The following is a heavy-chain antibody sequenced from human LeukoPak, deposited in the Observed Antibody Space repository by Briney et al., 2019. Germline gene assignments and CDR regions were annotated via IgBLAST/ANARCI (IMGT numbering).Heavy chain of an antibody. D-gene: IGHD6-13*01. CDR1: GFTVSSNY. V-gene: IGHV3-53*05. J-gene: IGHJ5*02. CDR3: ARELTRPRGSSSAVKGWFDP. CDR2: IYSGGST. Sequence: GGSLRLSCAGSGFTVSSNYMSWVRQAPGKGLEWVSVIYSGGSTYYADSVKGRFTISRDNSKNTLYLQMNSLRAEDTAVYYCARELTRPRGSSSAVKGWFDPWGQGTLVTVSS.